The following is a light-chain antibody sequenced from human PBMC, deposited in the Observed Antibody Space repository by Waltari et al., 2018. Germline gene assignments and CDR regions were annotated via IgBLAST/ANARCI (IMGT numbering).Light chain of an antibody. CDR2: GAS. CDR1: QNIVNY. V-gene: IGKV1-39*01. Sequence: DIQMTQTPSSLSPSVGDRVTITCRASQNIVNYLTWHQQKPGKAPNLLIFGASNLLSGVPSRFSGSGSGTDFTLTISSLQPGDFATYYCQQSYSTPYTFGQGTKVEIK. CDR3: QQSYSTPYT. J-gene: IGKJ2*01.